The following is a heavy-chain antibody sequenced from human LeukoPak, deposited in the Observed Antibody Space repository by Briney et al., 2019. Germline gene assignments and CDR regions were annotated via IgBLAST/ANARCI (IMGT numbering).Heavy chain of an antibody. CDR2: IKQDGSEK. CDR1: GFTFSSYW. CDR3: ARVGYSSGWKNYLYYYYYYMDV. Sequence: GSLRLSCAASGFTFSSYWMSWVRQAPGKGLEWVANIKQDGSEKYYVDSVKGRFTISRDNAKNSLYLQMNSLRAEDTAVYYCARVGYSSGWKNYLYYYYYYMDVWGKGTTVTISS. V-gene: IGHV3-7*01. J-gene: IGHJ6*03. D-gene: IGHD6-19*01.